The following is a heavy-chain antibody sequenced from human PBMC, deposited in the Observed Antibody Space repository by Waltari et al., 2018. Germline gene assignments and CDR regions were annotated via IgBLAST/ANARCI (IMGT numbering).Heavy chain of an antibody. Sequence: QVPLQQWGAGLLKPSETLSLTCAVYGGSFSGSYWSWIRQPPGKGLEWIGEINHSGSTNYNPSLKSRVTISVDTSKNQFSLKLSSVTAADTAVYYCARFYSYYYYYMDVWGKGTTVTVSS. CDR3: ARFYSYYYYYMDV. D-gene: IGHD4-4*01. V-gene: IGHV4-34*01. CDR1: GGSFSGSY. CDR2: INHSGST. J-gene: IGHJ6*03.